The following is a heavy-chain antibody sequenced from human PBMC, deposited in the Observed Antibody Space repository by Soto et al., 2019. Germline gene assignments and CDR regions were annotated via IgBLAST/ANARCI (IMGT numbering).Heavy chain of an antibody. J-gene: IGHJ4*02. CDR1: GYTFTSSD. V-gene: IGHV1-8*02. Sequence: QAQLVQSGAEVKKPGASVKVSCKASGYTFTSSDINWVRQATGQGREGMGWMNPNSGDTVYAQKLQGRVTLTRNTSISTAYMELSSLRSEDTAVYFCASGPPESAGVWGQGTLVTVSS. D-gene: IGHD3-10*01. CDR3: ASGPPESAGV. CDR2: MNPNSGDT.